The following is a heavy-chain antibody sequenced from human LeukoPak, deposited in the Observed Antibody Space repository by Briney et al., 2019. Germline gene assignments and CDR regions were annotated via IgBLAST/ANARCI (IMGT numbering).Heavy chain of an antibody. Sequence: GGSLRLSCAASGFTFSSYAMSWVRQAPGKGLEWVSAISGSGGSTYYADSVEGRFTISRDNSKNTLYLQMNSLRAEDTAVYYCANLSTYYDILTGYRPEYFQHWGQGTLVTVSS. CDR3: ANLSTYYDILTGYRPEYFQH. J-gene: IGHJ1*01. CDR1: GFTFSSYA. CDR2: ISGSGGST. D-gene: IGHD3-9*01. V-gene: IGHV3-23*01.